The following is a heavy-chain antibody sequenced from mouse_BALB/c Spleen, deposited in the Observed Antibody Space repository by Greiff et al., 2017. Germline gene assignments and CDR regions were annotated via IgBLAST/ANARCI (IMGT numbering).Heavy chain of an antibody. D-gene: IGHD2-1*01. J-gene: IGHJ3*01. Sequence: VKLVESGPGLVAPSQSLSITCTVSGFSLTSYGVHWVRQPPGKGLEWLGVIWAGGSTNYNSALMSRLSISKDNSKSQVFLKMNSLQTDDTAMYYCARYGNYVAWFAYWGQGTLVTVSA. CDR3: ARYGNYVAWFAY. CDR1: GFSLTSYG. CDR2: IWAGGST. V-gene: IGHV2-9*02.